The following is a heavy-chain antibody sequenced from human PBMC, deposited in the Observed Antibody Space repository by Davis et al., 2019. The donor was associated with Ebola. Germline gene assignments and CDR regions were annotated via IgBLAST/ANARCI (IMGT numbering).Heavy chain of an antibody. CDR3: ARDRIIDSPFGWFDP. D-gene: IGHD2/OR15-2a*01. Sequence: ASVKVSCKASGYTFTNYYIHWVRQAPGQGLEWMGIINPSSGSITYAQKFQGRVPMTTDTTTTTVYLEMTSLKSDDTAVYYCARDRIIDSPFGWFDPWGQGTLVTVSS. V-gene: IGHV1-46*01. CDR2: INPSSGSI. CDR1: GYTFTNYY. J-gene: IGHJ5*02.